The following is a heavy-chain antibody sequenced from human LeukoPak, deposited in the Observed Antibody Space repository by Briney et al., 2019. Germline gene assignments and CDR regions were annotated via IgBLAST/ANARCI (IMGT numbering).Heavy chain of an antibody. D-gene: IGHD3-10*01. CDR2: INPSGGST. CDR1: GYTFTSYY. V-gene: IGHV1-46*01. CDR3: ARVPSITMVPDY. J-gene: IGHJ4*02. Sequence: ASVKVSCKASGYTFTSYYMHWVRQAPGQGLEWMGIINPSGGSTSYAQKFQGRVTMTRDMSTSTVYMELSSLRSEDTAVYYCARVPSITMVPDYWGQGTLVTVSS.